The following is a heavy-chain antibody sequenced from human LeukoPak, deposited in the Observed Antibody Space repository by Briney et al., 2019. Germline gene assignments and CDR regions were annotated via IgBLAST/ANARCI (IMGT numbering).Heavy chain of an antibody. D-gene: IGHD1-26*01. CDR1: GFAFSSYS. CDR2: SRNSKNI. Sequence: PGGSLRLSCAASGFAFSSYSMNWVRQAPGKGLEWVSYSRNSKNIYYAASVEGRFTISRDNANNSLYLQMNSLRDEDTAVYYCARDSAYAFDIWGQGTKVTVSS. CDR3: ARDSAYAFDI. J-gene: IGHJ3*02. V-gene: IGHV3-48*02.